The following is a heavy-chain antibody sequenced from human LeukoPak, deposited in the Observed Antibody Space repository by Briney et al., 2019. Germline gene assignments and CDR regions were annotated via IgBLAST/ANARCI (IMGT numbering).Heavy chain of an antibody. J-gene: IGHJ4*02. D-gene: IGHD3-22*01. V-gene: IGHV3-23*01. CDR2: ISGSGAST. Sequence: GGSLRLSWAASGFTFGSFAMSWVRQVPGKGRECVSAISGSGASTYYADSVKGRFTISRDNSKNTLYLQMNRLRAEDTAVYYCAKLDSSGLGGYWGQGTLVTVSS. CDR3: AKLDSSGLGGY. CDR1: GFTFGSFA.